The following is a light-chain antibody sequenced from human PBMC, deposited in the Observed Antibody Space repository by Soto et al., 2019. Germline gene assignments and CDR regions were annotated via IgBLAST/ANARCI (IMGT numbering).Light chain of an antibody. V-gene: IGKV1-5*03. CDR2: KAS. J-gene: IGKJ1*01. Sequence: DIQMTQSPSTLSASVGDRVTITCRASQSISSWLAWYQQKPGKAPKLLIYKASSLESGVPSRFSGSGTGTEFTITITSLQPDAFATYYCQQYNNYWTFGQGTKVEIK. CDR1: QSISSW. CDR3: QQYNNYWT.